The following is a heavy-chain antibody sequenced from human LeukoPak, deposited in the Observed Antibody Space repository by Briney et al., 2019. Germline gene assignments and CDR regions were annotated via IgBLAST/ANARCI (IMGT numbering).Heavy chain of an antibody. CDR3: ARVVVVAATPLTYYYYYYMDV. CDR1: GFTFSSYG. Sequence: PGGSLRLSCAASGFTFSSYGMHWVRQAPGKGLEWVANIKQDGSEKYYVDSVKGRFTISRDNAKNSLYLQMNSLRAEDTAVYYCARVVVVAATPLTYYYYYYMDVWGKGTTVTISS. J-gene: IGHJ6*03. CDR2: IKQDGSEK. D-gene: IGHD2-15*01. V-gene: IGHV3-7*01.